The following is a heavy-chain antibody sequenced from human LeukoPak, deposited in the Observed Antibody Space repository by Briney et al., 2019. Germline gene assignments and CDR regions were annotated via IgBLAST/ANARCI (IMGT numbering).Heavy chain of an antibody. Sequence: GGSLRLSCAASGFTCSRYAMSWFPKAQGKGREWVSAVSGSGGSTYYADSVKGLFTISRDNSKNTLYLQMNSLRAEDTAVYYCAKRMIRGVNHDAFDLWGQGTMVTVSS. CDR2: VSGSGGST. D-gene: IGHD3-10*01. CDR1: GFTCSRYA. J-gene: IGHJ3*01. CDR3: AKRMIRGVNHDAFDL. V-gene: IGHV3-23*01.